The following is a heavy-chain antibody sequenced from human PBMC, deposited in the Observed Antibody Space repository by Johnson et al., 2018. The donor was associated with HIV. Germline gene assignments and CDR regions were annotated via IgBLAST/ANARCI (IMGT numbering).Heavy chain of an antibody. CDR2: IRYDGSNK. Sequence: QVQLVESGGGLVQPGGSLRLSCAASGFTVSSNYMSWVRQAPGKGLEWVAFIRYDGSNKYYVDSVKGRVIISRDNAKNSLYLQMNSLRAEDTALYYCARPLKGDSSGYGDAFDICGQGTMVTVSS. CDR1: GFTVSSNY. V-gene: IGHV3-33*08. D-gene: IGHD3-22*01. CDR3: ARPLKGDSSGYGDAFDI. J-gene: IGHJ3*02.